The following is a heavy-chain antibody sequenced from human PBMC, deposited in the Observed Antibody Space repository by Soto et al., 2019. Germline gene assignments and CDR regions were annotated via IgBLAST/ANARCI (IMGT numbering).Heavy chain of an antibody. J-gene: IGHJ6*02. D-gene: IGHD2-8*01. CDR3: ARGSWDIVPPSYGMDV. Sequence: ASVKVSCKASGGTFSSYAISWVRQAPGQGLEWMGIINPSGGSTSYAQKFQGRVTMIRDTSTSTVYMELSSLRSEDTAVYYCARGSWDIVPPSYGMDVWGQGTTVTVSS. CDR2: INPSGGST. V-gene: IGHV1-46*01. CDR1: GGTFSSYA.